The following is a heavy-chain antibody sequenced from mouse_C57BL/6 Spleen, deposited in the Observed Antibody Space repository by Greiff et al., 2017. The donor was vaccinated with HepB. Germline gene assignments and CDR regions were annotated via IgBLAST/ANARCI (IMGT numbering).Heavy chain of an antibody. V-gene: IGHV5-4*01. D-gene: IGHD2-4*01. CDR3: ARDRGITTFDY. J-gene: IGHJ2*01. CDR1: GFTFSSSD. Sequence: VQLVESGGGLVKPGGSLKLSCAASGFTFSSSDMSWVRQTPEKRLEWVATISDGGSYTYYPDNVKGRFTISRDNAKNNLYLQMSHLKSEDTAMYYCARDRGITTFDYWGQGTTLTVSS. CDR2: ISDGGSYT.